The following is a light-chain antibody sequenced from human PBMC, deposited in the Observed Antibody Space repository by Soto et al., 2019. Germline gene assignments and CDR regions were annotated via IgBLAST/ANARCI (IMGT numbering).Light chain of an antibody. V-gene: IGKV3-20*01. CDR1: QSVSSS. CDR2: DAS. Sequence: EFVVTEAPGTLALSPGVRATLSCRASQSVSSSLAWYQQRPGQAPRLLIYDASSRATGIPDRFSGSGSGTDFTHTISRLEPDDFAVYYCQQYGSSRTFGQGTKV. J-gene: IGKJ1*01. CDR3: QQYGSSRT.